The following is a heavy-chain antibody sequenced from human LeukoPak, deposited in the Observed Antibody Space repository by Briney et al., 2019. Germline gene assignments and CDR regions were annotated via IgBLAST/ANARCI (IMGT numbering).Heavy chain of an antibody. CDR3: ARALPDLDFDY. Sequence: SETLSLTCAVYGGSFSGYYWSWIRQPPGKGPEWIGEINHSGSTNYNPSLKSRVTISVDTSKNQFTLKLSSVTAADTAVYYCARALPDLDFDYWGQGTLVTVSS. CDR1: GGSFSGYY. J-gene: IGHJ4*02. D-gene: IGHD2-2*01. CDR2: INHSGST. V-gene: IGHV4-34*01.